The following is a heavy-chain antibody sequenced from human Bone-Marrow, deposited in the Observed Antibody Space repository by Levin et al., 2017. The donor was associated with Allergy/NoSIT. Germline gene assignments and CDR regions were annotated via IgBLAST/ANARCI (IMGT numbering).Heavy chain of an antibody. V-gene: IGHV4-59*11. J-gene: IGHJ6*02. CDR2: IYYSGST. Sequence: KSSETLSLTCTVSGGSISSQYWTWIRQPPGKGLEWIGYIYYSGSTTYNPSLKSRVTISIDTSKNLFSLRLTSVTAADTAVYFCARGGWEGVAPKAYYGIDVWGQGTTVTVSS. D-gene: IGHD3-3*01. CDR1: GGSISSQY. CDR3: ARGGWEGVAPKAYYGIDV.